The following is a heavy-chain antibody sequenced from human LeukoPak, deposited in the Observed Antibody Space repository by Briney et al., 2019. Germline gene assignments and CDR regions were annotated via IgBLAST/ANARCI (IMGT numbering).Heavy chain of an antibody. D-gene: IGHD3-10*01. CDR3: AKDFRMVRGVRGRYGMDV. CDR1: GFTFDDYA. CDR2: ISGDGGST. J-gene: IGHJ6*02. V-gene: IGHV3-43*02. Sequence: SGVSLRLSCAASGFTFDDYAMHWVRQAPGKGLEWVSLISGDGGSTYYADSVKGRFTISRDNSKNSLYLQMNSLRTEDTALYYCAKDFRMVRGVRGRYGMDVWGQGTTVTVSS.